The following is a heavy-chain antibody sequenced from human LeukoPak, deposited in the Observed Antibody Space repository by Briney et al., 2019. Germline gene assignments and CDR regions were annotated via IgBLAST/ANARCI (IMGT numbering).Heavy chain of an antibody. CDR2: ISGSGGDI. CDR1: GFTFSSYA. V-gene: IGHV3-23*01. J-gene: IGHJ4*02. D-gene: IGHD2-2*01. CDR3: AKGPPYCSSTSCSLFDN. Sequence: PGGSLRLSCAASGFTFSSYAMSWVRQAPGKGLERVSIISGSGGDIYYADSVKGRFTISRDNYKNTLYLQMNSLKAEDTAVYYCAKGPPYCSSTSCSLFDNWGQGTLVTVSS.